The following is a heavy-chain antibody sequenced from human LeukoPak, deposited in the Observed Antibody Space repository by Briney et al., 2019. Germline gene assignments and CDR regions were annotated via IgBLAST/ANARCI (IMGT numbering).Heavy chain of an antibody. CDR3: ARGIAVAGIPYYYGMDV. Sequence: GGSLRLSCAASGLTFSSHWMHWVRQAPGKGLVWVSRITNDGSSTTYADSVKGRFTISRDNAKNMLYLQVNSLRAEDTAVYYCARGIAVAGIPYYYGMDVWGQGTTVTVSS. J-gene: IGHJ6*02. V-gene: IGHV3-74*01. CDR1: GLTFSSHW. CDR2: ITNDGSST. D-gene: IGHD6-19*01.